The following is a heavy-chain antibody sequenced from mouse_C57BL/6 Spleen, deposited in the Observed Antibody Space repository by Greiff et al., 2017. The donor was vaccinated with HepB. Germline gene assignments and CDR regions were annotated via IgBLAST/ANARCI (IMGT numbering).Heavy chain of an antibody. V-gene: IGHV1-81*01. CDR2: IYPRSGNT. CDR3: ARSGASLPLYAMDY. CDR1: GYTFTSYG. D-gene: IGHD6-1*01. J-gene: IGHJ4*01. Sequence: QVQLQQSGAELARPGASVKLSCKASGYTFTSYGISWVKQRTGQGLEWIGEIYPRSGNTYYNEKFKGKATLTADKSSSTAYMGLRSLTSEDSAVYFCARSGASLPLYAMDYWGQGTSVTVSS.